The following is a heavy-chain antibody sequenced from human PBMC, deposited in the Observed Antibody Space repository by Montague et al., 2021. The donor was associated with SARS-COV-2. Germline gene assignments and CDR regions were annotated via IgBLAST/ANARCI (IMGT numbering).Heavy chain of an antibody. D-gene: IGHD6-13*01. CDR3: ARSVGASSSSWPLPPHFDY. Sequence: NDYALSVKSRITINPDTSKNQFSLQLNSVTPEDTAVYYCARSVGASSSSWPLPPHFDYWGQGTLVTLSS. CDR2: N. V-gene: IGHV6-1*01. J-gene: IGHJ4*02.